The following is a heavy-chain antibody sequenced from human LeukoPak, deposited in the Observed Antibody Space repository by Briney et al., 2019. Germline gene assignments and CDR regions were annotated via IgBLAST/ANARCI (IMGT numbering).Heavy chain of an antibody. CDR1: GGSISSYY. V-gene: IGHV4-59*08. J-gene: IGHJ3*02. CDR3: ARHKVVTAPSDAFDI. D-gene: IGHD2-21*02. Sequence: PSETLSLTCTVSGGSISSYYWSWIRQPPGKGLEWIGYIYYSGSTNYNPSLKSRVTISVDTSKNQFSLKLSSVTAADTAVYYCARHKVVTAPSDAFDIWGQGTMVTVSS. CDR2: IYYSGST.